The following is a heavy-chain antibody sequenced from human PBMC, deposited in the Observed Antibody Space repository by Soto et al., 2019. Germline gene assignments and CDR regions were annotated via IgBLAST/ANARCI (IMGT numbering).Heavy chain of an antibody. CDR2: IDHSGST. V-gene: IGHV4-30-2*01. J-gene: IGHJ4*02. CDR1: GGSISSGGYS. D-gene: IGHD6-19*01. Sequence: QLQLQESGSGLVKPSQTLSLTCAVSGGSISSGGYSWSWIRQPPGKGLEWIGYIDHSGSTYYNPSLKSRVTISVDRSKNQFSLKLSSVTAADTAVYYCASAGGLGAVAADYWGQGTLFTVSS. CDR3: ASAGGLGAVAADY.